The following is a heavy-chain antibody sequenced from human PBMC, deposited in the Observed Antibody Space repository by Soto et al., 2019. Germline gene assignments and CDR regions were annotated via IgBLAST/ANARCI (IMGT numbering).Heavy chain of an antibody. V-gene: IGHV3-23*01. J-gene: IGHJ4*02. CDR3: AKPFVGANYYFDY. D-gene: IGHD1-26*01. CDR1: GFTFSSYA. CDR2: ISGSGGST. Sequence: PGGSLRLSCAASGFTFSSYAMSWVRQAPGKGLEWVSAISGSGGSTYYADSGKVRFTIARDNSKNTLYLEMNSLRAEDTAIYYCAKPFVGANYYFDYWGQGALVTVSS.